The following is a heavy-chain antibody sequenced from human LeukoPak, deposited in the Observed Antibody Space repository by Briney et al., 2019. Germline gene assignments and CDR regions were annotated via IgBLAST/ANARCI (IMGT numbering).Heavy chain of an antibody. V-gene: IGHV3-11*01. D-gene: IGHD1/OR15-1a*01. CDR2: ISSSGSTI. Sequence: GGSLRLSCAASGFTFSDYYMNWIRQAPGKGLEWVSYISSSGSTIYYADSVKGRFTISRDNAKNSLYLQMNSLRTEDTAVYYCGRIAINANNGMDVWGQGTTVTVSS. J-gene: IGHJ6*02. CDR3: GRIAINANNGMDV. CDR1: GFTFSDYY.